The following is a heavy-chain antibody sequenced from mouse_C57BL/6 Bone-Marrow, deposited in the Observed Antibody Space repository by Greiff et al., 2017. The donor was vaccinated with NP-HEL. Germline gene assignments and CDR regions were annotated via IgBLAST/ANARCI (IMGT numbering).Heavy chain of an antibody. Sequence: QVQLKESGAELAKPGASVKLSCKASGYTFTSYWMHWVKQRPGQGLEWIGYINPSSGYTKYNQKFKDKATLTADKSSSTAYMQLSSLTYEDSAVYYCARSESATDWYFDVWGTGTTVTVSS. CDR1: GYTFTSYW. V-gene: IGHV1-7*01. J-gene: IGHJ1*03. CDR3: ARSESATDWYFDV. CDR2: INPSSGYT.